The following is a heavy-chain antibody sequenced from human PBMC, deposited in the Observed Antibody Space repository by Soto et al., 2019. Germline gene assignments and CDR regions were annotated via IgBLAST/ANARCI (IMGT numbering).Heavy chain of an antibody. CDR3: ARDQAGYCSGSSCSRAEYFQH. V-gene: IGHV1-69*04. D-gene: IGHD2-15*01. Sequence: SVKVSCKASGGTFSSYTISWVRQAPGQGLEWMGRIIPIRGIANYAQKFQGRVTITADKSTSTAYMELSRLRSEDTAVYYCARDQAGYCSGSSCSRAEYFQHWGQGTLVTVSS. CDR2: IIPIRGIA. CDR1: GGTFSSYT. J-gene: IGHJ1*01.